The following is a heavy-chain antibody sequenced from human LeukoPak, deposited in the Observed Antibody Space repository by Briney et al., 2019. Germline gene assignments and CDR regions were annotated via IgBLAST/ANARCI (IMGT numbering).Heavy chain of an antibody. D-gene: IGHD3-3*01. V-gene: IGHV3-23*01. J-gene: IGHJ6*02. CDR3: ARGLRAYYYYGMDV. CDR2: ISGSGGST. Sequence: GGSLRLSCAASGFTFSSYAMSWVRQAPGKGLEWVSAISGSGGSTYYADSVKGRFTISRDNSKNTLFLQMGSLRVEDMAVYYCARGLRAYYYYGMDVWGQGTTVTVSS. CDR1: GFTFSSYA.